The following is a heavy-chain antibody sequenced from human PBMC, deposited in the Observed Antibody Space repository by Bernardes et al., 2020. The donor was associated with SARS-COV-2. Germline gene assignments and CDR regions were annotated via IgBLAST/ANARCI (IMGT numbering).Heavy chain of an antibody. CDR1: GFSLSTSGVG. V-gene: IGHV2-5*02. D-gene: IGHD3-16*02. CDR3: VHIPVLTTVYVWGSNRYNKCFDY. Sequence: SGPTLVKPTQTLTLTCTFSGFSLSTSGVGVGWIRQPPGKALEWLALIYWDDDKRYSPSLKSRLTITKDTSNNQVVLIMTNMDPVDTATYYCVHIPVLTTVYVWGSNRYNKCFDYWGQGTLVTVSS. CDR2: IYWDDDK. J-gene: IGHJ4*02.